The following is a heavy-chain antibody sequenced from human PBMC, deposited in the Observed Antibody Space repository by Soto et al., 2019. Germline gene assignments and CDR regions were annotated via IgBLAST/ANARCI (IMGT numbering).Heavy chain of an antibody. V-gene: IGHV3-9*01. CDR3: AKDAQRYSSSSNWFDP. CDR1: GFTFDDYA. J-gene: IGHJ5*02. Sequence: SLKISCAASGFTFDDYAMHWVRQAPGKGLEWVSGISWNSGSIGYADSVKGRFTISRDNAKNSLYLQMNSLRAEDTALYYCAKDAQRYSSSSNWFDPWGQGTLVTVSS. D-gene: IGHD6-6*01. CDR2: ISWNSGSI.